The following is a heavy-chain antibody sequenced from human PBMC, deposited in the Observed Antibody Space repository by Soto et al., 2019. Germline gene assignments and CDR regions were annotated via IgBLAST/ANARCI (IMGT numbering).Heavy chain of an antibody. J-gene: IGHJ6*03. V-gene: IGHV3-64*01. Sequence: PGGSLRLPCAASGFTLSSYAMHWFRQAPRKGLEYVSAISSNGGSTYYANSAKGRFTISRDNSKNTLYPQMGSLRAEDMAVYYFGGDFSGGVHMDVSGKGTTVAVS. CDR3: GGDFSGGVHMDV. D-gene: IGHD3-10*01. CDR2: ISSNGGST. CDR1: GFTLSSYA.